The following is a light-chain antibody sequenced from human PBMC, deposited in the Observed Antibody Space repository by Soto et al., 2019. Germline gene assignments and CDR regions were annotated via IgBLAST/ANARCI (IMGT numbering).Light chain of an antibody. Sequence: QTVVTQEPSFSVSPGGTVKLTCDLSSGSVSTSYYPSWYQQTPGQAPRTLIYSTKTRSSGVPDRFSGSILGNKAALTITGDQADDESDYYCVLYMGSGIWVFGGGPKVTVL. V-gene: IGLV8-61*01. CDR2: STK. J-gene: IGLJ3*02. CDR3: VLYMGSGIWV. CDR1: SGSVSTSYY.